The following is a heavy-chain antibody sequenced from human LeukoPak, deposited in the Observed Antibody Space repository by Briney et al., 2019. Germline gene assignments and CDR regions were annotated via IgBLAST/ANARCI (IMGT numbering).Heavy chain of an antibody. CDR3: ARAHSGYDFAFDI. CDR1: GYSFTSYW. D-gene: IGHD5-12*01. Sequence: GESLKISCKGSGYSFTSYWIVWVRQMPGKGLEWMGIIYPGDSDTRYSPSFQGQVTISDDKSITTAYLQWSSLKASDTAMYYCARAHSGYDFAFDIWGQGTMVPVSS. J-gene: IGHJ3*02. V-gene: IGHV5-51*01. CDR2: IYPGDSDT.